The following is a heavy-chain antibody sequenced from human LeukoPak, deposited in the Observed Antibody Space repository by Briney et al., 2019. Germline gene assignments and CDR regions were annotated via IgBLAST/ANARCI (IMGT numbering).Heavy chain of an antibody. CDR1: GFTFSSNY. J-gene: IGHJ4*02. Sequence: GGSLRLSCAASGFTFSSNYMSWVRQARGKGVEWVSLIKSDGRSTSYADSVKGRFTISRDNAKKTLYLQMNSLRAEDTAVYYCAGTYYADYGTTYSLDYWGQGTLVTVSS. D-gene: IGHD4-17*01. V-gene: IGHV3-74*01. CDR3: AGTYYADYGTTYSLDY. CDR2: IKSDGRST.